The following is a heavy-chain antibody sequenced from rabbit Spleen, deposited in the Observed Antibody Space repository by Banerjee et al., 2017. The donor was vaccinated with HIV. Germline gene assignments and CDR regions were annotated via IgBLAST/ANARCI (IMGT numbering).Heavy chain of an antibody. CDR1: GFSFSSSDY. D-gene: IGHD7-1*01. J-gene: IGHJ4*01. V-gene: IGHV1S40*01. CDR3: ARGEHCSVGFSAFGIYLDL. CDR2: IAGSSSGFT. Sequence: QSLEESGGDLVKPGASLTLTCTASGFSFSSSDYMCWVRQAPGKGLEWISCIAGSSSGFTYSATWAKGRFTCSKTSSTTVTLQMTSLTAADTATYFCARGEHCSVGFSAFGIYLDLWGPGTLVTVS.